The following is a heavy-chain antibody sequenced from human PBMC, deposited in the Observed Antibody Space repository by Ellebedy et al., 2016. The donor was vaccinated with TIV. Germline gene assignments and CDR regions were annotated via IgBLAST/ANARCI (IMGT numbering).Heavy chain of an antibody. CDR1: DGSSSGYF. V-gene: IGHV4-34*01. CDR3: ARLGYCRGGSCRGFDP. J-gene: IGHJ5*02. CDR2: INYRGGT. D-gene: IGHD2-15*01. Sequence: MPSETLSLTCAVYDGSSSGYFWSWIRQPPGKGLEWIGEINYRGGTNYNPSLKSRVTISVDTSKNQFSLKLNPVTAADAAVYYCARLGYCRGGSCRGFDPWGQGTLVTVSS.